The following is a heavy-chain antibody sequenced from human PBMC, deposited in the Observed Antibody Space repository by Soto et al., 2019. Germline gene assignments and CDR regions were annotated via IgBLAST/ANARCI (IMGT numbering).Heavy chain of an antibody. Sequence: GASLKISCKGSGYSFTSYWIGWVRQMPGKGLEWMGIIYPGDSDTRYSPSLQGQVTISADKSISTAYLQWSSLKASDTAMYFCARVDTSMVEDYWGQGTLVTVSS. CDR2: IYPGDSDT. D-gene: IGHD5-18*01. V-gene: IGHV5-51*01. CDR1: GYSFTSYW. J-gene: IGHJ4*02. CDR3: ARVDTSMVEDY.